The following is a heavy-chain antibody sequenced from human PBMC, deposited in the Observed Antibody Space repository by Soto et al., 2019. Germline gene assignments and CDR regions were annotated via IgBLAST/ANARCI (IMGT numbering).Heavy chain of an antibody. D-gene: IGHD1-26*01. Sequence: GGSLRLSCAASGFTFSSYGMHWVRQAPGKGLEWVAVISYDGSNKYYADSVKGRFTISSDDSKNILYLQMDSLRSEDTAVYYCAKDQGRIVTATRELDYWGQGTLVTVSS. CDR2: ISYDGSNK. J-gene: IGHJ4*02. CDR1: GFTFSSYG. CDR3: AKDQGRIVTATRELDY. V-gene: IGHV3-30*18.